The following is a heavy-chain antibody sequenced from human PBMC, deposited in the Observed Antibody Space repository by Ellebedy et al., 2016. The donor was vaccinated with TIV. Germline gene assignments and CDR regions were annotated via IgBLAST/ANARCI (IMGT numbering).Heavy chain of an antibody. CDR1: GGTFSTHT. V-gene: IGHV1-69*06. D-gene: IGHD2-21*01. J-gene: IGHJ5*02. CDR2: IMPMFDTT. Sequence: SVKVSCXTSGGTFSTHTITWLRQAPGQGLEWMGGIMPMFDTTNYAQQFQGRVTITADKSTTTAYMELSSLRSEDTAVYYCARGGQAYCGIDCVGDWFNPWGQGTLVTVSS. CDR3: ARGGQAYCGIDCVGDWFNP.